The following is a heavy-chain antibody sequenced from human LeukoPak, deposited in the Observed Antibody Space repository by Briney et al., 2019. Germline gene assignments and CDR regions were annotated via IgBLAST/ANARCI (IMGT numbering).Heavy chain of an antibody. CDR1: GFTFSNFR. D-gene: IGHD3-16*02. J-gene: IGHJ4*02. CDR3: ARGEGDYVWGSYRPFDY. Sequence: TGGSLRLSCAASGFTFSNFRMNWVRQAPGKGLEWVSYISTSGTTIYYADSVKGRFTISRDNAKDSLYLQMNSLRAEDTSVYYCARGEGDYVWGSYRPFDYWGQGTLVTVSS. CDR2: ISTSGTTI. V-gene: IGHV3-48*01.